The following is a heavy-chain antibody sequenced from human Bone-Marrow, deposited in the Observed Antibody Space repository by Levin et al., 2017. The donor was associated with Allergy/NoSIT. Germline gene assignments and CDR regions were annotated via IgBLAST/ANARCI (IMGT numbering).Heavy chain of an antibody. CDR3: AREMHSSGRAGDFAH. V-gene: IGHV3-30-3*01. J-gene: IGHJ4*02. CDR1: GSPFNYFI. D-gene: IGHD3-22*01. Sequence: QPGGSLRLSCVASGSPFNYFIMHWVRQAPGMGLEWVAVLGIDGGSGIYADSVKDRFTISRDDSKKTVFLEMDSLRPEDTAVYYCAREMHSSGRAGDFAHWGQGTLVTVSS. CDR2: LGIDGGSG.